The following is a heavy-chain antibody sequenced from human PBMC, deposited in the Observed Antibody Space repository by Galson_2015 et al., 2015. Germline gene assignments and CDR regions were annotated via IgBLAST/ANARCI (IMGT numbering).Heavy chain of an antibody. V-gene: IGHV4-31*02. CDR2: IYYSGST. J-gene: IGHJ4*02. Sequence: SSGGYYWNWIRQHPGKGLEWIGYIYYSGSTFYNPSLKSRVTISVDTSKNQFSLKMNSVTAADTAVYYCATNLGYCSGSSCYGDVYFHYWGQGTLVTVSS. CDR3: ATNLGYCSGSSCYGDVYFHY. CDR1: SSGGYY. D-gene: IGHD2-15*01.